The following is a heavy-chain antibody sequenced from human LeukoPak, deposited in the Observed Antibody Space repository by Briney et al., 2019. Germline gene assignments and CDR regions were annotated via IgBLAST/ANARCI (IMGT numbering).Heavy chain of an antibody. CDR1: GFTFRSYS. V-gene: IGHV3-21*01. D-gene: IGHD1-14*01. CDR3: ARVGNNTSGY. CDR2: ISSSGTYR. Sequence: GGSLRLSHAASGFTFRSYSMNWVSQAPGKGLEWVSSISSSGTYRYYAASAKGRFTISRDNAKTSLYLQKNSLRAEDTAVYSCARVGNNTSGYWGQGTLVTVSS. J-gene: IGHJ4*02.